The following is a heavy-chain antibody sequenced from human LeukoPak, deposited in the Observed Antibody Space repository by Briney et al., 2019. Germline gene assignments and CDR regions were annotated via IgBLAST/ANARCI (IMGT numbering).Heavy chain of an antibody. J-gene: IGHJ6*02. Sequence: PSETLSLTCTVSGGSISSYYWSWIRQPPGKGLEWIGYIYYSGSTNYNPSLKSRVTISVDTSKNQFSLKLSSVTAADTAVYYCARDLGPIYYYGSGSYYNPDYYYYYGMDVWGQGTTVTVSS. CDR3: ARDLGPIYYYGSGSYYNPDYYYYYGMDV. D-gene: IGHD3-10*01. CDR1: GGSISSYY. CDR2: IYYSGST. V-gene: IGHV4-59*01.